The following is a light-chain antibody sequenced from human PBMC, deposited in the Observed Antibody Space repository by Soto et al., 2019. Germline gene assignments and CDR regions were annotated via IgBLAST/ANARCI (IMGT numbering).Light chain of an antibody. Sequence: DIQMTKSPSTLSASVGDRVTITCRATQSISSWLAWYQQKPGNAPKLLIYKASSIEDGVPSRFSGSGSGTDFTLTISSLHPDDFTAYYCQQDTSYWTFGQGTRVEI. V-gene: IGKV1-5*03. J-gene: IGKJ1*01. CDR2: KAS. CDR3: QQDTSYWT. CDR1: QSISSW.